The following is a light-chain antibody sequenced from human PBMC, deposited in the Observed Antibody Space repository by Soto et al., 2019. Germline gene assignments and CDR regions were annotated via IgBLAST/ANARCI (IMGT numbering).Light chain of an antibody. Sequence: DIQMTQSRSSLSASVGDRVTITCRSSQSISSDLNWYQQKPGKAPKLLIYAASSLQSGVPSRFSGSVSGTDFTLTISSLQPEVFATYYCQQSYSTPRTFGQGTKLEIK. CDR2: AAS. CDR3: QQSYSTPRT. V-gene: IGKV1-39*01. CDR1: QSISSD. J-gene: IGKJ2*01.